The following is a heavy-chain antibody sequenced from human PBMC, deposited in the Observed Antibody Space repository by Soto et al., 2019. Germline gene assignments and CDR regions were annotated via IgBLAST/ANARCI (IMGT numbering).Heavy chain of an antibody. CDR1: GYTFTSYY. Sequence: QVQLVQSGAEVKKPGASVKVSCKASGYTFTSYYMHWVRQAPGQGLEWMGIINPSGGSTSYAQKFQGRVTMTRDPSTCTVYMELSSLRSEDTAVYYCARGSGYYDSSGFWGRFDYWGQGTLVTVSS. CDR2: INPSGGST. J-gene: IGHJ4*02. D-gene: IGHD3-22*01. V-gene: IGHV1-46*01. CDR3: ARGSGYYDSSGFWGRFDY.